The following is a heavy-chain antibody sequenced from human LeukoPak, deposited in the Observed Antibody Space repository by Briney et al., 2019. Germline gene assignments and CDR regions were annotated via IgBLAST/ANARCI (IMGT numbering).Heavy chain of an antibody. Sequence: RSGGSLRLSCAASGFTFSNYGMHWVRQAPGRGLEWVAFISYDNANKYLADSVKGRFSISRDNSKNSVHLEMNSLRAEDTAVYYCASSPSALYRHFDNWGQGALVTVSS. J-gene: IGHJ4*02. CDR2: ISYDNANK. V-gene: IGHV3-30*19. CDR3: ASSPSALYRHFDN. D-gene: IGHD3-16*02. CDR1: GFTFSNYG.